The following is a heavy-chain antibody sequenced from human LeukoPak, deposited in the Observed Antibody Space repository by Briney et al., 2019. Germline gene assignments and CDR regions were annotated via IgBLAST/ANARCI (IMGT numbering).Heavy chain of an antibody. D-gene: IGHD6-13*01. CDR3: VGSSPDY. CDR2: IRYDGSNK. J-gene: IGHJ4*02. V-gene: IGHV3-30*02. CDR1: GFTFSSYG. Sequence: GGSLRLSCAASGFTFSSYGMHWVRQAPGKGLDWVAFIRYDGSNKYYAESVKGRFTISRDNAKNSLYLQMNSLRAEDTAVYYCVGSSPDYWGQGTLVTVSS.